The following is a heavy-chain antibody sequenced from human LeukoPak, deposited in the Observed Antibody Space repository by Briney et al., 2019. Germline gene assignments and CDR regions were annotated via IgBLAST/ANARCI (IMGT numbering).Heavy chain of an antibody. D-gene: IGHD2-15*01. CDR2: ITGSGSTI. CDR3: AKDHGGCSGGSCYSGWFDP. V-gene: IGHV3-48*03. CDR1: GFTFSSYE. J-gene: IGHJ5*02. Sequence: PGGSLRLSCAASGFTFSSYEMNWVRQAPGKGLEWVSYITGSGSTIYYADSVKGRFTISRDNSKNTLYLQMNSLRAEDTAVYYCAKDHGGCSGGSCYSGWFDPWGQGTLVTVSS.